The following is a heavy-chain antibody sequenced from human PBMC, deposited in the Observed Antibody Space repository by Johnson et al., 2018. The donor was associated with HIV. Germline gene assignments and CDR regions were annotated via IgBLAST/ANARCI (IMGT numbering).Heavy chain of an antibody. V-gene: IGHV3-33*03. D-gene: IGHD2-2*01. J-gene: IGHJ3*02. CDR2: IWYDGNNK. CDR3: AKDGAMAFDI. CDR1: GFTITTYG. Sequence: QVQLVESGGGVVQPGRSLRLSCVASGFTITTYGMHWVRQAPGKGLEWVAVIWYDGNNKYYVDSVKGRFTISRDKSKNTLYLQMNSLRAEDTAVYYCAKDGAMAFDIWGQGTLVTVSS.